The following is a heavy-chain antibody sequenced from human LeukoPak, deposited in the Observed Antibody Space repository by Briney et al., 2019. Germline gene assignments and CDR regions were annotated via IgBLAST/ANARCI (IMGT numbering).Heavy chain of an antibody. Sequence: GGSLRLSCAASGFTFSSYSMNWVRQAPGKGLEWVSYISSSSTIYYADSVKGRFTISRDNAKNSLYLQMNSLRAEDTALYYCAKDLGGSGSYYNLVYYYYYGMDVWGQGTTVTVSS. CDR1: GFTFSSYS. CDR3: AKDLGGSGSYYNLVYYYYYGMDV. J-gene: IGHJ6*02. V-gene: IGHV3-48*04. D-gene: IGHD3-10*01. CDR2: ISSSSTI.